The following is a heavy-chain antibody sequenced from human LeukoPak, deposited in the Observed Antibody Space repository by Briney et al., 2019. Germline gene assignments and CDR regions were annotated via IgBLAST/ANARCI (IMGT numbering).Heavy chain of an antibody. CDR3: ARAGSGIVGATPGADY. V-gene: IGHV1-69*04. D-gene: IGHD1-26*01. J-gene: IGHJ4*02. CDR2: IIPIFGIA. Sequence: ASVKVSCKASGGTFSSYAISWVRQGPGQGLEWMGRIIPIFGIANHAQKFQGRVTITADKSTSTAYMELSSLRSEDTAVYYCARAGSGIVGATPGADYWGQGTLVTVSS. CDR1: GGTFSSYA.